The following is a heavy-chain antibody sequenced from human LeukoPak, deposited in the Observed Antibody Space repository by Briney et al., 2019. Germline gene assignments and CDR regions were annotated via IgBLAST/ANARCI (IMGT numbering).Heavy chain of an antibody. Sequence: SVKVSCKVSGYTLTELSMNWVRQAPGKGLEWMGGFDPEDGETIYAQKFQGRVTMTADTSTDTAYMELSSLRSEDTAVYYCATVGITGTLWGQGTLVTVSS. J-gene: IGHJ4*02. CDR2: FDPEDGET. CDR3: ATVGITGTL. V-gene: IGHV1-24*01. CDR1: GYTLTELS. D-gene: IGHD1-20*01.